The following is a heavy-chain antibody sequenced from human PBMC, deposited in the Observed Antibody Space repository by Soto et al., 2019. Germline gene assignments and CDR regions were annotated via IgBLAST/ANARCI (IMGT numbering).Heavy chain of an antibody. CDR3: ARSDSSSFDY. J-gene: IGHJ4*02. CDR2: INHSGST. V-gene: IGHV4-34*01. CDR1: GGSFSGYY. Sequence: PSXTLSLTCAGYGGSFSGYYRSWIRQPPGKGLEWIGEINHSGSTNYNPSLKSRVTISVDTSKNQFSLKLSSVTAADTAVYYCARSDSSSFDYWGQGTLVTVSS. D-gene: IGHD4-4*01.